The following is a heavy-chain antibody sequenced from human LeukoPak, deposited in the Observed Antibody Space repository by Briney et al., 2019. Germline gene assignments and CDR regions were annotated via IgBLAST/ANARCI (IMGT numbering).Heavy chain of an antibody. CDR2: IHNSGRT. CDR1: GYSISSGYY. CDR3: ASNYVRGALDI. Sequence: SETLSLTCTVSGYSISSGYYWAWIRQSPGKGLEWIGHIHNSGRTSYNPSLQSRVTVSLDTSKNQYSLRLSSVTAADTAVYYCASNYVRGALDIWGQGTMVTVSS. J-gene: IGHJ3*02. D-gene: IGHD3-10*02. V-gene: IGHV4-38-2*02.